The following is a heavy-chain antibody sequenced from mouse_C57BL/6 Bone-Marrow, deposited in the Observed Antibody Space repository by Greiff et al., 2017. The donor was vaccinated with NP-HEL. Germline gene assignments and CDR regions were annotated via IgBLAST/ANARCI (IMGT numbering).Heavy chain of an antibody. D-gene: IGHD2-5*01. CDR2: IDPENGDT. CDR3: TTWGYSNYVDYFDY. J-gene: IGHJ2*01. V-gene: IGHV14-4*01. Sequence: LQQSGAELVRPGASVKLSCTASGFNIKDDYMHWVKQRPEQGLEWIGWIDPENGDTEYASKFQGKATITADTSSNTAYLQLSSLTSEDTAVYYCTTWGYSNYVDYFDYWGQGTTLTVSS. CDR1: GFNIKDDY.